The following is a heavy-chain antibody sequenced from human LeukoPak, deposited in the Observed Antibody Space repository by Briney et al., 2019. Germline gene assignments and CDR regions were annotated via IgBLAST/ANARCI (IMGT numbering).Heavy chain of an antibody. CDR2: ISFSGST. J-gene: IGHJ4*02. CDR1: GGSISSYY. D-gene: IGHD5-18*01. V-gene: IGHV4-59*01. Sequence: SETLSLTCTVSGGSISSYYWSWIRQPPGKGLEWIGYISFSGSTNYNPSLKSRVTISIDTSKNQFSLKLSSVTAADTAVYYCARDRGDTAMAHPFDYWGQGTLVAVSS. CDR3: ARDRGDTAMAHPFDY.